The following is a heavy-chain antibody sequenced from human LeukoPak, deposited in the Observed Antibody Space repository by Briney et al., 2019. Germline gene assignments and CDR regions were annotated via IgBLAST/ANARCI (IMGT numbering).Heavy chain of an antibody. V-gene: IGHV1-2*06. J-gene: IGHJ4*02. D-gene: IGHD3-22*01. CDR1: GYTFTGYY. Sequence: ASVKVSCKASGYTFTGYYMHWVRQAPGQGLEWMGRINLNSGGTNYAQKFQGRVTMTRDTSISTAYMELSRLRSDDTAVYYCARGIPFDYYDSSGYQVPFDYWGQGTLVTVSS. CDR3: ARGIPFDYYDSSGYQVPFDY. CDR2: INLNSGGT.